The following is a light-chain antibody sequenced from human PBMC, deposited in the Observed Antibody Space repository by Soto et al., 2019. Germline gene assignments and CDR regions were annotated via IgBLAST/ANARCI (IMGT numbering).Light chain of an antibody. J-gene: IGKJ4*01. Sequence: EIVLTQSPGTLSLSPGERATLSCRASQSVNANYLAWHQQKPGQAHRLLIYGAPSRVTDIPDRFSGRGSGTHFTLSISRLDPEFFAVYFCQSYGTSPVPFVGGTKVEI. CDR1: QSVNANY. CDR3: QSYGTSPVP. CDR2: GAP. V-gene: IGKV3-20*01.